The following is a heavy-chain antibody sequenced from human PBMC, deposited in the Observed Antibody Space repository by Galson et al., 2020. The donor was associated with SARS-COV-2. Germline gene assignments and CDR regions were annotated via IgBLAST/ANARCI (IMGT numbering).Heavy chain of an antibody. CDR2: IDNSRSH. CDR1: GGSISRYY. J-gene: IGHJ4*02. D-gene: IGHD3-3*01. Sequence: SETLSLTCTVPGGSISRYYWSWLRQPPGKGLEWMGYIDNSRSHNYNPSCKSRDTITVDTSKNQFYQKLSSVTAADTAVYYCARAAQTYYDFWSGYYNAPHFDYWGQGTTVTVSS. CDR3: ARAAQTYYDFWSGYYNAPHFDY. V-gene: IGHV4-59*01.